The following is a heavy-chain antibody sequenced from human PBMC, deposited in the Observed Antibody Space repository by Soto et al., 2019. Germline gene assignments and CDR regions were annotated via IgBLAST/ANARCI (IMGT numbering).Heavy chain of an antibody. CDR2: INHSGST. V-gene: IGHV4-34*01. CDR1: GGSFSGYY. Sequence: PSETLSVTCAVYGGSFSGYYWSWIRQPPGKGLEWIGEINHSGSTNYNPSLKSRVTISVDTSKNQFSLKLSSVTAADTAVYYCARAYYYDSSGYYVDYWGQGTLVT. J-gene: IGHJ4*02. D-gene: IGHD3-22*01. CDR3: ARAYYYDSSGYYVDY.